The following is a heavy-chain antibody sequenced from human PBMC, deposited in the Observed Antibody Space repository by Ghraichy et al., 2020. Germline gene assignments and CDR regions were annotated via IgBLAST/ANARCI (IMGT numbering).Heavy chain of an antibody. CDR3: ARDIGSGWYPFFDY. D-gene: IGHD6-19*01. CDR1: GGSISSSSYY. V-gene: IGHV4-39*07. CDR2: IYYSGST. Sequence: SEPLSLTCTVSGGSISSSSYYWGWIRQPPGKGLEWIGSIYYSGSTYYNPSLKSRVTISVDTSKNQFSLKLSSVTAADTAVYYCARDIGSGWYPFFDYWGQGTLVTVSS. J-gene: IGHJ4*02.